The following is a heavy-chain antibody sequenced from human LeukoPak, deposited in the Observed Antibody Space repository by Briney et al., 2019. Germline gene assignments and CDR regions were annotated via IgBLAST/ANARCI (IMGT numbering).Heavy chain of an antibody. CDR1: GFTFSDYY. CDR2: ISSSGSTI. J-gene: IGHJ4*02. Sequence: GGSLRLSCAASGFTFSDYYMGWIRQAPGKGLEWVSYISSSGSTIYYADSVKGRFTISRDNAKNSLYLQMNSLRAEDTAVYYCARVSPIAVAGPTLFDYWGQGTLATVSS. D-gene: IGHD6-19*01. V-gene: IGHV3-11*01. CDR3: ARVSPIAVAGPTLFDY.